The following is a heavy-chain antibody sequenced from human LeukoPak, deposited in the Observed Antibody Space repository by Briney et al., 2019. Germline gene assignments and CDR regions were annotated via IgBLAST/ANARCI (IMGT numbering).Heavy chain of an antibody. D-gene: IGHD2-21*01. J-gene: IGHJ4*02. CDR2: INQDGTEK. CDR1: GFNFCDSR. V-gene: IGHV3-7*04. CDR3: VRGDWYFES. Sequence: PGGSLRLSCAASGFNFCDSRMTWVRQVPGKGLEWVANINQDGTEKHFLDSVEGRFTISRDNAKKSLFLQMSSLRSEDTAVYFCVRGDWYFESGGQGTLVTVSA.